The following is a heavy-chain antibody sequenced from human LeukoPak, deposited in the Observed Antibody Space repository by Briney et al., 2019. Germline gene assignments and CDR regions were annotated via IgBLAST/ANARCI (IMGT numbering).Heavy chain of an antibody. CDR1: GGSISSYY. D-gene: IGHD5-18*01. CDR3: ARDGYSYALDY. CDR2: IYYSGST. J-gene: IGHJ4*02. Sequence: PSETLSLTCTVSGGSISSYYWSWIRQPPGKGLEWIGYIYYSGSTNYNPSLKSRVTISVDTSKNQFSLKLNSVTAADTAVYYCARDGYSYALDYWGQGTLVTVSS. V-gene: IGHV4-59*01.